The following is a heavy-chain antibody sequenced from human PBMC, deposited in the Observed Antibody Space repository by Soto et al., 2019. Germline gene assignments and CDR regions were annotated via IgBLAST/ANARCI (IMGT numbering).Heavy chain of an antibody. D-gene: IGHD3-10*01. J-gene: IGHJ4*02. CDR1: GGSVSSGSYY. CDR2: IYYSGST. CDR3: ARVDGSGSYYPKARDFDY. V-gene: IGHV4-61*01. Sequence: QVQLQESGPGLVKPSETLSLTCTVSGGSVSSGSYYWSWIRQPPGKGLEWIGYIYYSGSTNYNPSLKSRVTRSVDTSQNQYSLKLSSVTAADTAVYYCARVDGSGSYYPKARDFDYWGQGTLVTVSS.